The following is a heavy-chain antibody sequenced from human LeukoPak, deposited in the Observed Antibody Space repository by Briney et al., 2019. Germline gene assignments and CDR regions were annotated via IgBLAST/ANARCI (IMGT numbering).Heavy chain of an antibody. CDR2: IKQDGSEK. Sequence: GGSLRLSCAASGFTFSSYGMHWVRQAPGKGLEWVANIKQDGSEKYYVDSVKGRFTISRDNAKNSLYLQMNSLRAEDTAVYYCARIVWIQLWLFDYWGQGTLVTVSS. J-gene: IGHJ4*02. CDR1: GFTFSSYG. V-gene: IGHV3-7*01. CDR3: ARIVWIQLWLFDY. D-gene: IGHD5-18*01.